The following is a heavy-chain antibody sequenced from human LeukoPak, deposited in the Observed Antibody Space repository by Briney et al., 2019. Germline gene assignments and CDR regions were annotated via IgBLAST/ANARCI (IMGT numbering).Heavy chain of an antibody. CDR1: GYTFTSYD. CDR2: MNPNSGNT. V-gene: IGHV1-8*01. Sequence: GASVKVSCKASGYTFTSYDINWVRQATGQGLEWMGWMNPNSGNTGYAQKFQGRVTVTRNTSISTAYMELSSLRSEDTAVYYCARGVITGNSFDPWGQGTLVTVSS. CDR3: ARGVITGNSFDP. D-gene: IGHD1-20*01. J-gene: IGHJ5*02.